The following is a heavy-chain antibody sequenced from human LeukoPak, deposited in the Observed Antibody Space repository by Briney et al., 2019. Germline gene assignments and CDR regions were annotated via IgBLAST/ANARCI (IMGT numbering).Heavy chain of an antibody. Sequence: PGGSLRLSCAASGFTFSSYAMSWVRQAPGKGLEWVSAISGSGGSTYYADSVKGRFTISRDNAKNSLYLQMNSLRDEDTAVYYCARDSRPYYDILTGYYYFDYWGQGTLVTVSS. CDR3: ARDSRPYYDILTGYYYFDY. CDR2: ISGSGGST. D-gene: IGHD3-9*01. J-gene: IGHJ4*02. V-gene: IGHV3-23*01. CDR1: GFTFSSYA.